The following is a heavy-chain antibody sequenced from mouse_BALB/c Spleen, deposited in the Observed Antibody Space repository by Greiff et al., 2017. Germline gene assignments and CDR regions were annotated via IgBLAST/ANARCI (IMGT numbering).Heavy chain of an antibody. Sequence: LVKTGASVKISCTASGYSFTGYYMHWVKQSHGKSLEWIGYISCYNGATSYNQKFKGKATFTVDTSSSTAYMQFNSLTSEDSAVYYCARFYRYDVEAMDYWGQGTSVTVAS. CDR1: GYSFTGYY. CDR3: ARFYRYDVEAMDY. D-gene: IGHD2-14*01. V-gene: IGHV1S34*01. J-gene: IGHJ4*01. CDR2: ISCYNGAT.